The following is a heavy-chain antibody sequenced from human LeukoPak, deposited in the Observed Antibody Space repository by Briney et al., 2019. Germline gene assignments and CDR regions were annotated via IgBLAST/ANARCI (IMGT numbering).Heavy chain of an antibody. CDR2: INPNSGGT. CDR1: GYTFTGYY. V-gene: IGHV1-2*02. J-gene: IGHJ3*02. Sequence: ASVKVSCKSSGYTFTGYYMHWVRQAPGQGLEWMGWINPNSGGTNYAQKFQGRVTMTRDTSISTAYMELSRLRSDDTAVYFGARAGVWDYSDTSGYHNGAFDIWGQGTMATVSS. CDR3: ARAGVWDYSDTSGYHNGAFDI. D-gene: IGHD3-22*01.